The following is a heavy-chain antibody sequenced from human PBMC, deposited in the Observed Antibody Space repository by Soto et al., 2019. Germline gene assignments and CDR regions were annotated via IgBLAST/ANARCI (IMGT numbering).Heavy chain of an antibody. CDR3: VRGGGGGLFDP. Sequence: PGGSLRLSCSGSGFTFGDSYMSWIRQAPGKGLEWLSYISPGSRYPAYADSVKGRFTISRDNAKRSLYLQMMSLTAEDTAIYYCVRGGGGGLFDPWGQGTMVTVSS. CDR1: GFTFGDSY. V-gene: IGHV3-11*06. D-gene: IGHD2-15*01. CDR2: ISPGSRYP. J-gene: IGHJ5*02.